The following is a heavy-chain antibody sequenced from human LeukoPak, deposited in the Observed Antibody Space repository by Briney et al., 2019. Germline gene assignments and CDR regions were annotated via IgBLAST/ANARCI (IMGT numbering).Heavy chain of an antibody. J-gene: IGHJ4*02. D-gene: IGHD5-12*01. V-gene: IGHV3-43D*03. CDR1: GFTFDDYA. Sequence: GGSLRLSCAASGFTFDDYAMHWVRQAPGKGLEWVSLISWDGGSTYYADSVKGRFTISRDNSKNSLYLQMNSLRAEDTALYYCAKDIGYSSRGAYFDYWGQGTLVTVSS. CDR3: AKDIGYSSRGAYFDY. CDR2: ISWDGGST.